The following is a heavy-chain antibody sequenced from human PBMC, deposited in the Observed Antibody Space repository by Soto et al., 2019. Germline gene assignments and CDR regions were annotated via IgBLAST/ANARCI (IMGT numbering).Heavy chain of an antibody. CDR3: ARCKGYYDSSDYYYGAPEYYFDY. D-gene: IGHD3-22*01. J-gene: IGHJ4*02. Sequence: GASVKVSCKASGYTFTSYGISWVRQAPGQGLEWMGWISAYNGNTNYAQKLQGRVTMTTDTSTSTAYMELRSLRSDDTAVYYCARCKGYYDSSDYYYGAPEYYFDYWGQGTLVTVSS. V-gene: IGHV1-18*01. CDR2: ISAYNGNT. CDR1: GYTFTSYG.